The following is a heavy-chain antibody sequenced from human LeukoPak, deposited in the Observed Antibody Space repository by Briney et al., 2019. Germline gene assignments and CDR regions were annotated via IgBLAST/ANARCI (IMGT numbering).Heavy chain of an antibody. CDR1: GFTFSSYA. J-gene: IGHJ4*02. V-gene: IGHV3-30-3*01. CDR2: VSYDGSNK. Sequence: GGSLRLSCAASGFTFSSYAMHWVRQAPGKGLEWVAVVSYDGSNKYYADSVKGRFTISRDNSKNTLYLQMNSLRAEDTAVYYCAKDYCSSTSCYLFDYWGQGTLVTVSS. D-gene: IGHD2-2*01. CDR3: AKDYCSSTSCYLFDY.